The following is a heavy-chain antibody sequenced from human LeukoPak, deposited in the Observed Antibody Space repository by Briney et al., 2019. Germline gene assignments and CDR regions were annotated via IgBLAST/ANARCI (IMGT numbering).Heavy chain of an antibody. Sequence: SETLSLTCTVSGGSIISSHWWSWVRPPPGKGLEWVGEIYHSGSTNYNPSLKTRVTILVDKSKNQFSLNLSSVTAADTAVYYCASARWYYWGQGTLVTVSS. CDR1: GGSIISSHW. V-gene: IGHV4-4*02. J-gene: IGHJ4*02. CDR2: IYHSGST. CDR3: ASARWYY. D-gene: IGHD2-8*01.